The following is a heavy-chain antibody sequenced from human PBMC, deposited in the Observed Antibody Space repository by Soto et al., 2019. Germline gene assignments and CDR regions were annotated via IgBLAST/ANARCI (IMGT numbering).Heavy chain of an antibody. CDR2: INHSGSN. CDR1: GGSFSTYY. J-gene: IGHJ3*02. D-gene: IGHD3-9*01. Sequence: SETLSLTCVVSGGSFSTYYYNWIRQSPGKGLEWIGEINHSGSNNYSQSLKSRVTMSLDTSKNQFSLKLTSVTAADTAVYYCARGGSNDWQVAFDIWGQGTMVTVSS. V-gene: IGHV4-34*01. CDR3: ARGGSNDWQVAFDI.